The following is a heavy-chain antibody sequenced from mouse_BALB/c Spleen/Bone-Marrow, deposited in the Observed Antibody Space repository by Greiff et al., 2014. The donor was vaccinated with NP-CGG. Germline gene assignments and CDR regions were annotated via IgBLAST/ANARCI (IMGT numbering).Heavy chain of an antibody. CDR2: INPYNDGT. D-gene: IGHD1-1*01. CDR3: ARRPSFYGSSYGAMDY. V-gene: IGHV1-14*01. CDR1: GYTFTNYV. Sequence: QLQQPGPELVKPGASVKMSCKASGYTFTNYVMHWVKQKPGQGLEWIGYINPYNDGTKYNEKFKGKATLTSDKSSGTAYMELSSLTSEDSAVYYCARRPSFYGSSYGAMDYWGQGTSVTVSS. J-gene: IGHJ4*01.